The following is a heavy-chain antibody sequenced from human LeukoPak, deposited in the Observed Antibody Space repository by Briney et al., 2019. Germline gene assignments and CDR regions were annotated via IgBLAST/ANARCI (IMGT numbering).Heavy chain of an antibody. CDR3: ARDSSGWYVTSFDY. Sequence: ASVKVSCKASGYTFSTYGVSWVRQAPGQGLEWMGWISAYNGNTNYAKKFQGRFTMTKDTSTSTAYMELRSLRSDDTAVYYCARDSSGWYVTSFDYWGQGTLVTVSS. CDR2: ISAYNGNT. J-gene: IGHJ4*02. D-gene: IGHD6-19*01. V-gene: IGHV1-18*01. CDR1: GYTFSTYG.